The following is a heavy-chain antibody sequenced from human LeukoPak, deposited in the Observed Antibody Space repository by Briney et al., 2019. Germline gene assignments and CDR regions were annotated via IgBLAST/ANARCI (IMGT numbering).Heavy chain of an antibody. CDR3: ARQSGYDYYFEY. CDR1: GGFNTHYY. V-gene: IGHV4-59*08. J-gene: IGHJ4*02. CDR2: IYHSGST. Sequence: SETLSLTCSVSGGFNTHYYWSWIRQPPGKGLEWIGYIYHSGSTNYNPSLKSRVTISVDTSKNQFSLKLSSVTAADTAVYYCARQSGYDYYFEYWGQGTLVTISS. D-gene: IGHD5-12*01.